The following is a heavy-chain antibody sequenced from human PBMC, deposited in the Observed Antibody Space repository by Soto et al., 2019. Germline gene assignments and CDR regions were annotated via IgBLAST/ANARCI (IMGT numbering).Heavy chain of an antibody. CDR2: ISHSGIA. D-gene: IGHD3-9*01. CDR3: ARGPYNILTGYSEKWFDH. CDR1: GDSISSGGHY. J-gene: IGHJ5*02. V-gene: IGHV4-31*03. Sequence: PSETLSLTCTVSGDSISSGGHYWSWIRQHPGKGPEWIGYISHSGIAYYNPSLESRVTISVDTSKDQFSLKLTSVTAADTAVYYCARGPYNILTGYSEKWFDHWGREPWSPSPQ.